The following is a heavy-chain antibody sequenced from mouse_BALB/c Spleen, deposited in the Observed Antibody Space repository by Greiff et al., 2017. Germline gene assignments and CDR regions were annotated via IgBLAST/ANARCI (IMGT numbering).Heavy chain of an antibody. CDR2: ISTYYGDA. J-gene: IGHJ4*01. V-gene: IGHV1S137*01. D-gene: IGHD2-3*01. CDR1: GYTFTDYA. Sequence: VKLQESGAELVRPGVSVKISCKGSGYTFTDYAMHWVKQSHAKSLEWIGVISTYYGDASYNQKFKGKATMTVDKSSSTAYMELARLTSEDSAIYYCARLGDGYLYAMDYWGQGTSVTVSS. CDR3: ARLGDGYLYAMDY.